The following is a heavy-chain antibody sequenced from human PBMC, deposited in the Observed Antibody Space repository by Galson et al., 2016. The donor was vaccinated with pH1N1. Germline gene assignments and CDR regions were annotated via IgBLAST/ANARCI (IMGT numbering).Heavy chain of an antibody. CDR2: IDWDDNK. Sequence: PALVKPTQTPTLTCTFSGFSLSTSGMCVSWIRQPPGKALEWLALIDWDDNKYYSTSLKTRLTISKDTSKNKVVLTMTNMDPVDTATYYCAQFLYGDYLGFFDYWGQGTLLTVSS. D-gene: IGHD4-17*01. CDR3: AQFLYGDYLGFFDY. J-gene: IGHJ4*02. V-gene: IGHV2-70*01. CDR1: GFSLSTSGMC.